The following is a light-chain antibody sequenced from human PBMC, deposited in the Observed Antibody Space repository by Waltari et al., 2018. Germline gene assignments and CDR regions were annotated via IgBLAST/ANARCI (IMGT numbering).Light chain of an antibody. CDR3: QQFNSYSSVT. CDR2: EAS. Sequence: DIQMTQSPSTLSASVVDRVTITCRASQRISSWLAWYQQKPGKAPKLLIYEASTLQSGVPSRFSGSGPGTEFTLTISSLQPDDFATYYCQQFNSYSSVTFGQGTRLEIQ. V-gene: IGKV1-5*03. J-gene: IGKJ5*01. CDR1: QRISSW.